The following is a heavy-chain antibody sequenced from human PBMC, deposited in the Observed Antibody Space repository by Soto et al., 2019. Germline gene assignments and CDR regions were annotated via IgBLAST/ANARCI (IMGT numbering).Heavy chain of an antibody. CDR2: FDPEDGET. CDR3: ATPNPPWAPDAFDI. CDR1: GYTLTELS. Sequence: ASVKVSCKVSGYTLTELSMHWVRQAPGKGLEWMGGFDPEDGETIYAQKFQGRVTMTEDTSTDTAYMELSSLRSEDTAVYYCATPNPPWAPDAFDIWGQGTMVTVSS. J-gene: IGHJ3*02. V-gene: IGHV1-24*01.